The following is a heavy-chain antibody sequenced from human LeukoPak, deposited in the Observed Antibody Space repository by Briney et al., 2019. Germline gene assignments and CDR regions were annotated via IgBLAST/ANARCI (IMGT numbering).Heavy chain of an antibody. V-gene: IGHV4-34*01. CDR1: GGSFSGYY. CDR3: ARRSTVGRMGY. D-gene: IGHD4-23*01. Sequence: PSETLSLTCAVYGGSFSGYYWSWIRQPPGKGLEWIGEINHSGSTNYNPSLESRVTISVDTSKNQFSLKLSTVTAADTAVYYCARRSTVGRMGYWGQGTLVTVSS. J-gene: IGHJ4*02. CDR2: INHSGST.